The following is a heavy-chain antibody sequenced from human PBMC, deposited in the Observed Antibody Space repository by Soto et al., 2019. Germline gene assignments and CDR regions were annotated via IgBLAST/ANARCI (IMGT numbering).Heavy chain of an antibody. D-gene: IGHD3-10*01. V-gene: IGHV3-9*01. CDR2: ITWHSDGM. CDR1: GFNFNDHG. CDR3: AKEDSGFSGYMDV. J-gene: IGHJ6*03. Sequence: EVQLVESGGGLVQPGRSLRLSCIASGFNFNDHGMHWVRQAPGKGLEWVSGITWHSDGMGYADSVKGRFTISRDNAKNSLYLQMNSLRCEDTALYYCAKEDSGFSGYMDVWGKGTTVTVSS.